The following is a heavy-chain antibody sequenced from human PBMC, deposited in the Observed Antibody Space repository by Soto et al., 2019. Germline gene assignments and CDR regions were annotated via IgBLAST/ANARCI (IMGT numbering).Heavy chain of an antibody. V-gene: IGHV6-1*01. CDR2: RYYRSKWYN. CDR1: GYSVSSNSAD. J-gene: IGHJ4*02. CDR3: APWRLEY. Sequence: PSQTLSLTCAISGYSVSSNSADWNWIRHSPSRGLEWLGRRYYRSKWYNDYAVSMRSRITINPDTTKNQFSLQLNSATPEDTAVYYCAPWRLEYWVQGTMVTVSS.